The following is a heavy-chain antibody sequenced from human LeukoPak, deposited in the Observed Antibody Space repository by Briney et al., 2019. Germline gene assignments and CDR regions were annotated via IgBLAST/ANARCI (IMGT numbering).Heavy chain of an antibody. CDR2: INHSGST. D-gene: IGHD1-1*01. CDR1: GGSFSGYD. J-gene: IGHJ3*02. Sequence: SETLSLTCAVDGGSFSGYDWGGLRQPPGKGLGRLGEINHSGSTNYNPSLKSRGTISVDTSKNQFSLKLSSVTAADTAVYYCARSMKTGTTYAFDIWGQGTMVTVSS. CDR3: ARSMKTGTTYAFDI. V-gene: IGHV4-34*01.